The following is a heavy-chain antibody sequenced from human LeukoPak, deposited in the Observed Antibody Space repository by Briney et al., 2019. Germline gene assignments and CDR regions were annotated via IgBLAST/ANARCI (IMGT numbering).Heavy chain of an antibody. CDR1: GFTFSSYS. J-gene: IGHJ5*02. D-gene: IGHD5-18*01. V-gene: IGHV3-21*01. CDR3: AREVDTSSHSSQLDP. CDR2: ISSSSSYI. Sequence: GGSLRLSCAASGFTFSSYSMNWVRQAPGKGLEWVSSISSSSSYIYYADSVKGRFTISRDSSKNTVYLQMNSLRDEDTAVYYCAREVDTSSHSSQLDPWGQGTLVTVSS.